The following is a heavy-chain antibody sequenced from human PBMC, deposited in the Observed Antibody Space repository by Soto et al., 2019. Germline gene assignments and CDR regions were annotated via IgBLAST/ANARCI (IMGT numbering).Heavy chain of an antibody. Sequence: GGSLRLSCAASGFTFSSYGMHWVRQAPGKGLEWVAVISYDGSNKYYADSVKGRFTISRDNSKNTLYLQMNSLRAEDTAVYYCAGTTSHQWYYMDVWGKGTTVTVSS. CDR1: GFTFSSYG. CDR2: ISYDGSNK. V-gene: IGHV3-30*03. D-gene: IGHD1-7*01. CDR3: AGTTSHQWYYMDV. J-gene: IGHJ6*03.